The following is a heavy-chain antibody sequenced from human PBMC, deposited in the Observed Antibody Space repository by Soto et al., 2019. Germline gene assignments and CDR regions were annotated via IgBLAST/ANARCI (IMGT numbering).Heavy chain of an antibody. D-gene: IGHD3-3*01. Sequence: SETLSLTCAVYGGSFSGYYWSWIRQPPGKGLEWIGEINHSGSTNYNPSLKSRVTISVDTSKNQFSLKLSSVTAADTAVYYCARGISPPTYYDFWSGSRISARGFDYWGQGTLVTVSS. CDR1: GGSFSGYY. CDR2: INHSGST. J-gene: IGHJ4*02. CDR3: ARGISPPTYYDFWSGSRISARGFDY. V-gene: IGHV4-34*01.